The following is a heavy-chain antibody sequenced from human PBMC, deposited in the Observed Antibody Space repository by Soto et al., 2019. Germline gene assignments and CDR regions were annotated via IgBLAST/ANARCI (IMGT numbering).Heavy chain of an antibody. D-gene: IGHD2-2*01. CDR1: GFTFSDYA. Sequence: GGSLRLSCAASGFTFSDYAMSWARQAPGKGLEWVSAIDGSSATTNYADSVKGRFTISRDNSKNTLFLHMSGLRAEDTAVYYCGSHRRPSIYSGLAVWGQGTTVTVSS. CDR3: GSHRRPSIYSGLAV. CDR2: IDGSSATT. V-gene: IGHV3-23*01. J-gene: IGHJ6*02.